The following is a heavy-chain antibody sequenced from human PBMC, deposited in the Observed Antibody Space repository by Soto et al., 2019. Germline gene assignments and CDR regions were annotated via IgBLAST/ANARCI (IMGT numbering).Heavy chain of an antibody. CDR2: MSGSGGSA. CDR1: GFTFSSYA. Sequence: EVQLLESGGGLVQPGGSLRLSCAASGFTFSSYAMSWVRQAPGKGLEWVSGMSGSGGSAYYTDSGKGRFTISRDNSKKTLYLQMNSLRAEDMALYYCAKGPIFGVENIYDYWGQGTLVTVSS. D-gene: IGHD3-3*01. J-gene: IGHJ4*02. V-gene: IGHV3-23*01. CDR3: AKGPIFGVENIYDY.